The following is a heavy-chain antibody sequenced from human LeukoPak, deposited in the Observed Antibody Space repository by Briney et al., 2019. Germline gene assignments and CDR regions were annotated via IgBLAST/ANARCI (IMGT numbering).Heavy chain of an antibody. CDR3: ARVPGCSAGSCSFDY. Sequence: SETLSLTCTVSGGSISSYYWSWIRQPPGKGLEWIGSIYSSGSTYYNPSLKSRVTISVDTSKNQFSLRLSSVTAADTAVYYCARVPGCSAGSCSFDYWGQGTLVTVSS. V-gene: IGHV4-59*05. J-gene: IGHJ4*02. CDR2: IYSSGST. CDR1: GGSISSYY. D-gene: IGHD2-15*01.